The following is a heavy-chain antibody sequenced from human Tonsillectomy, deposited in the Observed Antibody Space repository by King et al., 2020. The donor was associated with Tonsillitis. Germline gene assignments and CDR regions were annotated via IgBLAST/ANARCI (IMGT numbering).Heavy chain of an antibody. CDR1: GYTFTGYY. J-gene: IGHJ4*02. Sequence: QLVQSGAEVKKPGASVKVSCKASGYTFTGYYMHWVRQAPGQGLEWMGWINPNTGGTNCAQKYQGRVTMTRDTSISTAYMELSRLTSDDTAVYYCARTSTRRSSWYQGVGFDYWGQGTLVTVSS. D-gene: IGHD6-13*01. CDR2: INPNTGGT. V-gene: IGHV1-2*02. CDR3: ARTSTRRSSWYQGVGFDY.